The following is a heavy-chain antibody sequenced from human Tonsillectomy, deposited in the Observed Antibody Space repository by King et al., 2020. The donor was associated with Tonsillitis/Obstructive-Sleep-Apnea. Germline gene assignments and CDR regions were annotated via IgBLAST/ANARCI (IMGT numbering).Heavy chain of an antibody. CDR1: GFTFSSYA. V-gene: IGHV3-30*04. Sequence: VQLVESGGGVVQPGRSLRLSCAASGFTFSSYAIHWVRQAPGKGLEWVAVISYDGSNKYYADSVKGRFTISRDNSKNTLDLQMNSLRAEDTAVYYCARECIYASSGYADAFDIWGQGTMVTVSS. J-gene: IGHJ3*02. D-gene: IGHD3-22*01. CDR2: ISYDGSNK. CDR3: ARECIYASSGYADAFDI.